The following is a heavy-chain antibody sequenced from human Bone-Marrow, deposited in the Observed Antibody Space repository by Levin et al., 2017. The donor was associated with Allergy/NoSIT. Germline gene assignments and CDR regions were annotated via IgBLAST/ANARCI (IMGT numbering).Heavy chain of an antibody. Sequence: SETLSLTCAVYGESFSGYYWSWIRQPPGKGLEWIGEIHHSGSTNYNPSLKSRVTISIDTSKNQFSLKLSSVTAADTAVYYCATTSGYWGQGTLVTVSS. J-gene: IGHJ4*02. CDR3: ATTSGY. CDR1: GESFSGYY. D-gene: IGHD3-10*01. CDR2: IHHSGST. V-gene: IGHV4-34*01.